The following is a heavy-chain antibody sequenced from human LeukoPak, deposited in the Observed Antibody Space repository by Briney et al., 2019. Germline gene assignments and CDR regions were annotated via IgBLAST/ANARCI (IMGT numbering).Heavy chain of an antibody. J-gene: IGHJ3*02. V-gene: IGHV1-24*01. CDR1: GYTLTELS. CDR2: FDPEDGET. CDR3: AKVMDTAMNLLNPPLQGAFDI. Sequence: ASVKVSCKVSGYTLTELSMHWVRQAPGKGLEWMGGFDPEDGETIYAQKFQGRVTMTEDTSTDTAYMELSSLRSEDTAVYYCAKVMDTAMNLLNPPLQGAFDIWGQGTMVTVSS. D-gene: IGHD5-18*01.